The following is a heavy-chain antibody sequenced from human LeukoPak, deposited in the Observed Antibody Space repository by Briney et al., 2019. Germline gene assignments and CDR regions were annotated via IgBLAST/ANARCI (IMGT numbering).Heavy chain of an antibody. V-gene: IGHV3-30*04. CDR3: ARGPPAATWFYFDY. CDR2: ISYDGSNK. D-gene: IGHD2-15*01. CDR1: GFTFSSYA. Sequence: GRSLRLSCAASGFTFSSYAMHWVRQAPGKGLEWVAVISYDGSNKYYADSVKGRFTISRDNPKNTLYLQMNSLRAEDTAVYYCARGPPAATWFYFDYWGQGTLVTVSS. J-gene: IGHJ4*02.